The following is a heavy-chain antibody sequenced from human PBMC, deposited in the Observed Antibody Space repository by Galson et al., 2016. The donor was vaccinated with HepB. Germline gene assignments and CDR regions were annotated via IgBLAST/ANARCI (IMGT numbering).Heavy chain of an antibody. CDR3: SQSLASVAGPSNAFDI. CDR2: ISGSGGIT. J-gene: IGHJ3*02. D-gene: IGHD6-19*01. V-gene: IGHV3-23*01. CDR1: GFTFRNYA. Sequence: SLRLSCAASGFTFRNYAMAWVRQAPGKGLEWVSAISGSGGITDYGDSVKGQFAISRDNSKNTMYLHMNSLRVGDTALYYCSQSLASVAGPSNAFDIWGQGTMVTVSS.